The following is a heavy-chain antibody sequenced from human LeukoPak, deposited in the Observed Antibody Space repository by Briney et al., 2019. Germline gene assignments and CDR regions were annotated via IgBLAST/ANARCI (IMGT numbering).Heavy chain of an antibody. V-gene: IGHV3-74*01. CDR1: GFTFSSYW. Sequence: GGSLRLSCAASGFTFSSYWMHWVRQAPGKGLVWVSRINTDGSSTSYADSVKGRFTTSRDNAKSTLYLQMNSLRAEDTAVYYCGSPGTTVTSRNAFNIWGQGTMVTVSS. CDR2: INTDGSST. J-gene: IGHJ3*02. D-gene: IGHD4-17*01. CDR3: GSPGTTVTSRNAFNI.